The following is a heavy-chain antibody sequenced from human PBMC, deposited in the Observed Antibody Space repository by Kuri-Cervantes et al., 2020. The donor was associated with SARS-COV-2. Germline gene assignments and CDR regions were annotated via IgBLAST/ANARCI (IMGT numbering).Heavy chain of an antibody. Sequence: SETLSLTCTVSGGSISSFTYYWDWIRQPPGKGLEWVGSISSNGNTYYNPSLKSRVTISVDTSKNQFSLKLSSVTAADTAVYYCARELGVPAATYFDYWGQGTLVTVSS. J-gene: IGHJ4*02. V-gene: IGHV4-39*07. CDR2: ISSNGNT. CDR3: ARELGVPAATYFDY. D-gene: IGHD2-2*01. CDR1: GGSISSFTYY.